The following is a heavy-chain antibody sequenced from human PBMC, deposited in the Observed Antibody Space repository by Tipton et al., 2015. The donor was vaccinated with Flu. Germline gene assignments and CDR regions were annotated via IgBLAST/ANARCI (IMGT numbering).Heavy chain of an antibody. V-gene: IGHV4-38-2*02. CDR3: ARVDLSGSYTADY. Sequence: GSLRLSCTVSGYSISSGYYWGWIRQPPGKGLEWIGSIYHSGSTYYNPSLKSRVTISVDTSKNQFSLKLSSVTAADTAVYYCARVDLSGSYTADYWGQGTLVTVSS. CDR2: IYHSGST. CDR1: GYSISSGYY. D-gene: IGHD1-26*01. J-gene: IGHJ4*02.